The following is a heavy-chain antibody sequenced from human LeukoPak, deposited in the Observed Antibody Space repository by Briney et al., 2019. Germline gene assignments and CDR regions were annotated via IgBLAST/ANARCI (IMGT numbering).Heavy chain of an antibody. J-gene: IGHJ4*02. D-gene: IGHD6-13*01. Sequence: GGSLRLSCAASGFTFSSYRMSWVRQAPGKGLEWVANIKQDGSEKYYVDSVKGRFTISRDNAKNSLYLQMNSLRAEDTAVYYCARNGRLRAAAGKPDYWGQGTLVTVSS. V-gene: IGHV3-7*01. CDR1: GFTFSSYR. CDR2: IKQDGSEK. CDR3: ARNGRLRAAAGKPDY.